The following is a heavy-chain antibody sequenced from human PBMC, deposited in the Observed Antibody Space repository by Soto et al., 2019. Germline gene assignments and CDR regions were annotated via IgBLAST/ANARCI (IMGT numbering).Heavy chain of an antibody. CDR1: GFSLSTSGVG. V-gene: IGHV2-5*01. Sequence: SGPTLVKPTQTLTLTCTFSGFSLSTSGVGVGWIRQPPGKALEWLALIYWNDDKRYSPSLKSRLTITKDTSKNQVVLTMTNMDPVDTATYYCAHAVNDGIAAAGTLDYWGQGTLVTVSS. J-gene: IGHJ4*02. CDR3: AHAVNDGIAAAGTLDY. D-gene: IGHD6-13*01. CDR2: IYWNDDK.